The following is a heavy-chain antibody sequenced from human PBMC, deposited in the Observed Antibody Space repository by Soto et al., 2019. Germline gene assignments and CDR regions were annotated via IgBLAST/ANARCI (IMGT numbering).Heavy chain of an antibody. CDR1: GGSISSYY. J-gene: IGHJ3*02. Sequence: SETLSLTCTVSGGSISSYYWSWIRQPPGKGLEWIGYIYYSGSTNYNPSLKSRVTISVDTSKNQFSLKLSSVTAADTAVYYCARDSLELGVDIWGQGTMVTVSS. CDR2: IYYSGST. V-gene: IGHV4-59*01. CDR3: ARDSLELGVDI. D-gene: IGHD1-7*01.